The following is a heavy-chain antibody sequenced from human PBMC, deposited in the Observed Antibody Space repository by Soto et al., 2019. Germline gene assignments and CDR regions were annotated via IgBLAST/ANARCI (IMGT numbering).Heavy chain of an antibody. D-gene: IGHD3-10*01. V-gene: IGHV1-2*04. CDR2: INPNSGGT. Sequence: ASVKVSCKASGYTFTSYAMHWVRQAPGQGLEWMGWINPNSGGTNYAQKFQGWVTMTRDTSISTAYMELSRLRSDDTAVYYCARDVSDSGSYPSADFDPWGQGTLVTVSS. CDR3: ARDVSDSGSYPSADFDP. J-gene: IGHJ5*02. CDR1: GYTFTSYA.